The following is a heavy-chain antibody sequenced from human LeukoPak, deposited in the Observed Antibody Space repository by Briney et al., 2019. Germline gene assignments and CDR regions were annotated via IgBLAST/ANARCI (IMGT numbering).Heavy chain of an antibody. D-gene: IGHD2-2*01. CDR3: ADQSTSFGGMDV. J-gene: IGHJ6*02. CDR2: IRAYHGNP. Sequence: ASVKLSSKASGYPFTSYGISCGRQSPGQALEWRGWIRAYHGNPNHAKKLQGRVSMTTDTSASTAYMDLRRLRSDGTAVYDCADQSTSFGGMDVWGQGTTVTVSS. CDR1: GYPFTSYG. V-gene: IGHV1-18*01.